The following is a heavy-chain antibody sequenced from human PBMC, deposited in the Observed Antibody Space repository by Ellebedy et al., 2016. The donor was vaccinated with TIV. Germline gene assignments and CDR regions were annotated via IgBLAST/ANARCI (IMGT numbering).Heavy chain of an antibody. CDR3: ARTEKGTFYFDY. V-gene: IGHV3-11*06. J-gene: IGHJ4*02. Sequence: SAKGRFTVSRDNAENSLYLQMDSLRAEDTAVYYCARTEKGTFYFDYWGQGTLVTVSS. D-gene: IGHD2/OR15-2a*01.